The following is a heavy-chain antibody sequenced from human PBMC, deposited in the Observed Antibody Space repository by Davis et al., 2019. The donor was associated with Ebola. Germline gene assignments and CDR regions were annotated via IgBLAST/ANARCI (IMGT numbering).Heavy chain of an antibody. CDR3: ARDRDYYDSTAYHPRGWFDL. J-gene: IGHJ5*02. CDR1: VITFSSYA. CDR2: ISGSGGST. D-gene: IGHD3-16*01. Sequence: GESLKISCTDSVITFSSYAMTWVRQAPGKGLEWVSAISGSGGSTYYADSVKGRFTISRDNSKNTLYLQMNSLRTEDTAVYFCARDRDYYDSTAYHPRGWFDLWGQGTLVTVSS. V-gene: IGHV3-23*01.